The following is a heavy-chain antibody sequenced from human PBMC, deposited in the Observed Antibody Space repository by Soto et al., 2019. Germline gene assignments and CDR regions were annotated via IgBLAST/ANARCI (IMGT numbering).Heavy chain of an antibody. V-gene: IGHV3-23*01. CDR2: ISGSGGST. Sequence: EVQLLESGGGLVQPGGSLRLSCAASGFTFSSYAMSWVRQAPGKGLEWVSAISGSGGSTYYADSVKGRLTISRDNSKNTLYLQMNSLRAEDTAVYYCAKGGRYIAVAGTRDDYWGQGTLVTVSS. CDR3: AKGGRYIAVAGTRDDY. J-gene: IGHJ4*02. D-gene: IGHD6-19*01. CDR1: GFTFSSYA.